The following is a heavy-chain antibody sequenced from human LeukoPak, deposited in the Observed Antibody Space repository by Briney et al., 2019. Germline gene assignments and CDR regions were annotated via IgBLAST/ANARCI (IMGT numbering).Heavy chain of an antibody. CDR1: GGTFSSYA. J-gene: IGHJ4*02. CDR2: IIPIFGTA. CDR3: ARGTGATRGNYFDY. V-gene: IGHV1-69*01. Sequence: SVKVSCKASGGTFSSYAISWVRQAPGQGLEWMGGIIPIFGTANYAQKFRGRVTITADESTSTAYMELSSLRSEDTAVYYCARGTGATRGNYFDYWGQGTLVTVSS. D-gene: IGHD1-26*01.